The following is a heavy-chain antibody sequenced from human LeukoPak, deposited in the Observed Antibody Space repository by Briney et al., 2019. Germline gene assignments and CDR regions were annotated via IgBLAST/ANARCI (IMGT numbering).Heavy chain of an antibody. CDR1: GFTFDDYA. D-gene: IGHD2-2*01. CDR3: AKDVGSSTLMLFDS. V-gene: IGHV3-43D*03. CDR2: ISWDAGSI. J-gene: IGHJ4*02. Sequence: PGGSLRLSCAASGFTFDDYAMHWVRQPPGKGLEWVSLISWDAGSIHYADSVKGRFTISRDSSKNSPYLQMNNLRIEDTALYYCAKDVGSSTLMLFDSWGQGTLVTVSS.